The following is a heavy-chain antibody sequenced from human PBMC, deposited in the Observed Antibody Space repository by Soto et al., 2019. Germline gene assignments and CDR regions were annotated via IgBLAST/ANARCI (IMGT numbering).Heavy chain of an antibody. V-gene: IGHV1-8*01. CDR1: GYTFTSYD. D-gene: IGHD6-13*01. CDR3: ARRGYSSSWYYYYYGMAV. CDR2: MNPNSGNT. Sequence: ASVKVSCKASGYTFTSYDINWVRQATGQGLEWMGWMNPNSGNTGYAQKFQGRVTMTRNTSISTAYMELSSLRSEDTAVYYCARRGYSSSWYYYYYGMAVWGQGTTVTVSS. J-gene: IGHJ6*02.